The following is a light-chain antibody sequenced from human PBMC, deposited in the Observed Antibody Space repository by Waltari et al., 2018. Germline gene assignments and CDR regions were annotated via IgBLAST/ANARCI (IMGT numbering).Light chain of an antibody. CDR2: WAS. Sequence: DIVMTQSPDSLAVSLGERATINCKSSQSVLYSSNNKNYLAWYQQKPGQPPKLLIYWASTRESGVPDRFSGSGSGTDFTLTISSLQAEDVAVYYCQQYYSTPRTFGQGTTV. CDR1: QSVLYSSNNKNY. J-gene: IGKJ1*01. CDR3: QQYYSTPRT. V-gene: IGKV4-1*01.